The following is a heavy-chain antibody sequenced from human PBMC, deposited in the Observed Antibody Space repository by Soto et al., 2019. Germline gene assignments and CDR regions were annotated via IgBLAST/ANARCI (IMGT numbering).Heavy chain of an antibody. CDR2: MNPNSGNT. CDR3: ARGFFGGDIAARQAPPNPDYYYYMDV. CDR1: GYTFTSYD. Sequence: GASVKVSCKASGYTFTSYDINWVRQATGQGLEWMGWMNPNSGNTGYAQKFQGRVTMTRNTSISTAYMELSSLRFEDTAVYYCARGFFGGDIAARQAPPNPDYYYYMDVWGKGTTVTVSS. D-gene: IGHD6-6*01. V-gene: IGHV1-8*01. J-gene: IGHJ6*03.